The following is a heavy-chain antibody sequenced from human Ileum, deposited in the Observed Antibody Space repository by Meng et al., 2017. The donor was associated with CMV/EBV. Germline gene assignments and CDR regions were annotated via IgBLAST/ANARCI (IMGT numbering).Heavy chain of an antibody. J-gene: IGHJ1*01. V-gene: IGHV1-2*06. D-gene: IGHD1-26*01. CDR2: SHPRPQDN. Sequence: ASVKVSCKTSGFVFKDYFLHWVRQAPGQPLEWIGRSHPRPQDNTYAQKFAGRVFMTKDTSIDTAYMDLTGLTADDTAIYYCAGDIIPAGYTGSFLDEWGQGKPVNVSS. CDR3: AGDIIPAGYTGSFLDE. CDR1: GFVFKDYF.